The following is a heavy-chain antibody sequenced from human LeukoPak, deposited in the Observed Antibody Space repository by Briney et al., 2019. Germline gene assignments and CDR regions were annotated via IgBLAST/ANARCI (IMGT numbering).Heavy chain of an antibody. CDR3: ARLVYAISLIDY. V-gene: IGHV3-7*01. J-gene: IGHJ4*02. CDR2: IKQDGSEK. CDR1: GFTFSTYG. Sequence: GGSLRLSCAASGFTFSTYGIHWVRQAPGKGLEWVANIKQDGSEKYYVDSVKGRFTISRDNAKNSLYLQMNSLRAEDTAVYYCARLVYAISLIDYWGQGTLVTVSS. D-gene: IGHD2-8*01.